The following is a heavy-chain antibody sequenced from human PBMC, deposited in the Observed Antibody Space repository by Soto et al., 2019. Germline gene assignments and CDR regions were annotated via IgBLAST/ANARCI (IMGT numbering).Heavy chain of an antibody. CDR3: ARDYYDSSGYYLLDY. CDR1: GGTFSSYA. D-gene: IGHD3-22*01. J-gene: IGHJ4*02. Sequence: QVQLVQSGAEVKKPGSSVKVSCKASGGTFSSYAISWVRQAPGQGLEWMGGIIPIFGTAHYAQKFQGRVTSTADESAGTADMELSSLRSEDTAVYYCARDYYDSSGYYLLDYWGQGTLVTVSS. CDR2: IIPIFGTA. V-gene: IGHV1-69*01.